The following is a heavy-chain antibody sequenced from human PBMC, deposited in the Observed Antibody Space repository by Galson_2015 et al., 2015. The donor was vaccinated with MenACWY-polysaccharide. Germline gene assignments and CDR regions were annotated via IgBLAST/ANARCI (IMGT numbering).Heavy chain of an antibody. Sequence: SLRLSCAASGFTFDDYAMHWVRHAPGKGLEWVSGISWNSGSIGYADSVKGRFTISRDNAKNSLYLQTNSLRAEDTALYYCAKDMGAHEDAFDIWGQGTMVTVSS. CDR1: GFTFDDYA. CDR3: AKDMGAHEDAFDI. D-gene: IGHD1-26*01. CDR2: ISWNSGSI. J-gene: IGHJ3*02. V-gene: IGHV3-9*01.